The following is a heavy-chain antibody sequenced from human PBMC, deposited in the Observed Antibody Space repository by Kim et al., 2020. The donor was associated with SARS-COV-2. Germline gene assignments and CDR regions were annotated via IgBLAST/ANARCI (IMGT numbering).Heavy chain of an antibody. J-gene: IGHJ3*02. D-gene: IGHD3-22*01. CDR3: AREGSYYDSSGYSDAFDI. V-gene: IGHV3-53*01. Sequence: GGSLRLSCAASGFTVSSNYMSWVRQAPGKGLEWVSVIYSGGSTYYADSVKGRFTISRDNSKNTLYLQMNSLRAEDTAVYYCAREGSYYDSSGYSDAFDIWGQGTMVTVSS. CDR1: GFTVSSNY. CDR2: IYSGGST.